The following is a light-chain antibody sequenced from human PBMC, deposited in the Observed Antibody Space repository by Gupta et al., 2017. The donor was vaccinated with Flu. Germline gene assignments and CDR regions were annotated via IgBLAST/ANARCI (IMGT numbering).Light chain of an antibody. CDR1: QSVSSSY. J-gene: IGKJ4*01. CDR2: GAS. V-gene: IGKV3-20*01. Sequence: TLSLSPGERATLSCRASQSVSSSYLAWYQQKPGQAPRLLIYGASSRATGIPDRFSGSGSGTDFTLTISRLEPEDFAVYYCQQYGSSPLLTFGGGTKVEIK. CDR3: QQYGSSPLLT.